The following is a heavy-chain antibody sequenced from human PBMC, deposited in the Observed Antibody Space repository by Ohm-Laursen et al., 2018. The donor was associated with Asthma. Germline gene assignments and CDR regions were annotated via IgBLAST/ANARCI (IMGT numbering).Heavy chain of an antibody. CDR2: INHSGST. V-gene: IGHV4-34*01. J-gene: IGHJ2*01. CDR1: GGSISSYY. D-gene: IGHD5/OR15-5a*01. CDR3: ARVGLRLRYFDL. Sequence: SETLSLTCTVSGGSISSYYWSWIRQPSGKGLEWIGEINHSGSTNYNPSLKSRVTISVDTSKNQFSLKLSSVTAADTAVYYCARVGLRLRYFDLWGRGTLVTVSS.